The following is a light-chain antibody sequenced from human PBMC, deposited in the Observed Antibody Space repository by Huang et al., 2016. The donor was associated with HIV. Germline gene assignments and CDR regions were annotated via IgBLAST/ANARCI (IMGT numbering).Light chain of an antibody. Sequence: EIVMTQSPATLSVSPGERATLPCRASQGVSNKIAWYQQKPGQTPRLLIHGASTRATDIAAKFSGRGAGTDFTRTITSLQPEDSAVYYCQHYNNWPPCTFGPGTQVEI. CDR3: QHYNNWPPCT. V-gene: IGKV3D-15*01. CDR2: GAS. J-gene: IGKJ1*01. CDR1: QGVSNK.